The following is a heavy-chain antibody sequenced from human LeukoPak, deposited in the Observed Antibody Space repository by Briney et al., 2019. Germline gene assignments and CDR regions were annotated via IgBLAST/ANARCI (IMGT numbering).Heavy chain of an antibody. CDR1: GGSISGSSYY. Sequence: SETLSLTCTVSGGSISGSSYYWGWIRQPPGKGLEWIGSIYYSGSTYYNPSLKSRVTISVDTSKNQFSLKLSSVTAADTAVYYCARGTVTTFLDYWGQGTLVTVSS. V-gene: IGHV4-39*07. D-gene: IGHD4-11*01. CDR3: ARGTVTTFLDY. CDR2: IYYSGST. J-gene: IGHJ4*02.